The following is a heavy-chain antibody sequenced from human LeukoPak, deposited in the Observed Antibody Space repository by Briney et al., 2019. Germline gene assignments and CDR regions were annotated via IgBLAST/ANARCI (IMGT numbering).Heavy chain of an antibody. CDR3: AREEQQLVGGLLKYNWFDP. CDR1: GDSVSSNSAA. V-gene: IGHV6-1*01. Sequence: SQTLSLTCAISGDSVSSNSAAWNWIRQSPSRGLEWLVRTYYRSKWYNDYAVSVKSRITINPDTSKNQFSLQLNSVTPEDTAVYYCAREEQQLVGGLLKYNWFDPWGQGTLVTVSS. CDR2: TYYRSKWYN. D-gene: IGHD6-13*01. J-gene: IGHJ5*02.